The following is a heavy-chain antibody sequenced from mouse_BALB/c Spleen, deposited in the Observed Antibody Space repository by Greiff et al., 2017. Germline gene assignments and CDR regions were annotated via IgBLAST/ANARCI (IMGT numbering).Heavy chain of an antibody. CDR1: GFTFTDYY. V-gene: IGHV7-3*02. CDR3: ARDPSIYYDYDGYAMDY. CDR2: IRNKANGYTT. Sequence: EVQRVESGGGLVQPGGSLRLSCATSGFTFTDYYMSWVRQPPGKALEWLGFIRNKANGYTTEYSASVKGRFTISRDNSQSILYLQMNTLRAEDSATYYCARDPSIYYDYDGYAMDYWGQGTSVTVSS. D-gene: IGHD2-4*01. J-gene: IGHJ4*01.